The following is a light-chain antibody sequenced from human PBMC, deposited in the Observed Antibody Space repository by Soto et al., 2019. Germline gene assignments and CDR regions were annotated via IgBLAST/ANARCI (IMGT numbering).Light chain of an antibody. J-gene: IGKJ1*01. CDR3: QQYNTYSGT. Sequence: DGQVGHTTSTRSASVGDRVTITCRASQSIGSWLAWYQQKPGKAPKLLIYDASGLQSGVPSRFSGSGFGTEFTLTISSLQPDDFATYFCQQYNTYSGTFGPGTKVDIK. CDR1: QSIGSW. V-gene: IGKV1-5*01. CDR2: DAS.